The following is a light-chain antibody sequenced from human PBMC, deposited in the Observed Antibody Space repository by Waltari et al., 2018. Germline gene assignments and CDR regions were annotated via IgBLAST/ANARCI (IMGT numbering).Light chain of an antibody. J-gene: IGKJ4*01. CDR3: LRYNGAPT. Sequence: DIQMTQSPSSLSASVGDRVTIPCRATQGIGTYLAWYQQKPGKVPNLVIYAASTLQSGVPSRFSGSGSGTDFTLTISSLQPEDVATFYCLRYNGAPTFGGGTKVEIK. V-gene: IGKV1-27*01. CDR1: QGIGTY. CDR2: AAS.